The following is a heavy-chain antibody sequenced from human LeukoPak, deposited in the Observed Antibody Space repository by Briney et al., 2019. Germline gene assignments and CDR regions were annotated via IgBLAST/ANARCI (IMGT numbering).Heavy chain of an antibody. CDR1: GFTFSSYS. CDR3: ASDQSGEWQLLSRWWFDP. Sequence: TGGSLRLSCAASGFTFSSYSMNWVRQAPGKGLECVSYISSSRSTTYYADSVTGRFTISRDNAKNSLYLQMNSLRAEDTAVYYCASDQSGEWQLLSRWWFDPWGQGTLVTVSS. J-gene: IGHJ5*02. V-gene: IGHV3-48*01. CDR2: ISSSRSTT. D-gene: IGHD1-26*01.